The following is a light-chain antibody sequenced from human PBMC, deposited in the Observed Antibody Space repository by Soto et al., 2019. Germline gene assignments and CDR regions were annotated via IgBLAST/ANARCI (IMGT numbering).Light chain of an antibody. CDR2: GNN. CDR3: QSYDSSLSGVV. CDR1: SSNIGAGYD. Sequence: QSVLTQPPSVSGAPGQRVTISCSGSSSNIGAGYDVHWYQQLRGTAPKLLIYGNNNRPSGVPDRFSGSKSGTSASLAITGLQAEDEADYYCQSYDSSLSGVVFGGGTKLTVL. J-gene: IGLJ2*01. V-gene: IGLV1-40*01.